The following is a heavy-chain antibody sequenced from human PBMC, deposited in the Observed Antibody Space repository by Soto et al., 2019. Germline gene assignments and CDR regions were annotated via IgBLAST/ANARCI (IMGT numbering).Heavy chain of an antibody. CDR3: ARHGVDYGDYASYYYYGMDV. D-gene: IGHD4-17*01. CDR1: GGSISSSTYY. CDR2: IYYSGSA. Sequence: QLQLQESGPGLVKPSETLSLTCTVSGGSISSSTYYWGWIRQPPGKGLEWIGMIYYSGSAYYNPTLKSRATISIDTSKNQFSLRLGSVTAADTAVYYCARHGVDYGDYASYYYYGMDVWGRGTTVTVSS. V-gene: IGHV4-39*01. J-gene: IGHJ6*02.